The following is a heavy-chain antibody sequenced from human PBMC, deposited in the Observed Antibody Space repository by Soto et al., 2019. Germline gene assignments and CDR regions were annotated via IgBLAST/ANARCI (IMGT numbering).Heavy chain of an antibody. D-gene: IGHD6-13*01. CDR3: ARAIYSSSWYPAGPDY. CDR2: ISSSGSTI. J-gene: IGHJ4*02. Sequence: GGSLRLSCAASGFTFSDYYMSWIRQAPGKGLEWVSYISSSGSTIYYADSVKGRFTISRDNAKNSLYLQMNSLRAEDTAVYYCARAIYSSSWYPAGPDYWGQGTLVTVSS. V-gene: IGHV3-11*01. CDR1: GFTFSDYY.